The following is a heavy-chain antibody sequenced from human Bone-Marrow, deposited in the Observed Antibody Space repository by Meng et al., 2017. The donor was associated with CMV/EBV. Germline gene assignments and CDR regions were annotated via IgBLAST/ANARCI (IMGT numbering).Heavy chain of an antibody. V-gene: IGHV4-39*01. Sequence: ESLKISCAVSGGSISSSSYYWGWIRQPPGKGLEWIGSIYYSGSTYYNPSLKSRVTISVDTSKNQFSLKLSSVTAADTAVYYCARRVRSSNWFDPWGQGTLVTVSS. CDR2: IYYSGST. CDR1: GGSISSSSYY. D-gene: IGHD2-21*01. J-gene: IGHJ5*02. CDR3: ARRVRSSNWFDP.